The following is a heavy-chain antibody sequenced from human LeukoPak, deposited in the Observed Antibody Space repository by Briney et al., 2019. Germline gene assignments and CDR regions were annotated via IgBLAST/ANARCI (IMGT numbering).Heavy chain of an antibody. CDR2: MNPNSGNT. D-gene: IGHD3-22*01. V-gene: IGHV1-8*01. Sequence: GASVKVSCKASGYTFTSYDINWVRQAPGQGLEWMGWMNPNSGNTGYAQKFQGRVTMTRNTSISTAYMELSRLRSDDTAVYYCARVKIMIIVVSLFDYWGQGTLVTVSS. J-gene: IGHJ4*02. CDR1: GYTFTSYD. CDR3: ARVKIMIIVVSLFDY.